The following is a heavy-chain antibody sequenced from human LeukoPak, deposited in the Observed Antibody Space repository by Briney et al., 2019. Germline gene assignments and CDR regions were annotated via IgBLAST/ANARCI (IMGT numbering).Heavy chain of an antibody. Sequence: ASVTVSFTASGGTFTIYAISWVRQAPGQGLEWMGRIIPILGIANYAQKFQGRVTITADKSTSTAYMELSSLRSEDTAVYYCAREQRNRSIVGAITGWFDPWGQGTLVTVSS. CDR3: AREQRNRSIVGAITGWFDP. V-gene: IGHV1-69*04. J-gene: IGHJ5*02. CDR2: IIPILGIA. D-gene: IGHD1-26*01. CDR1: GGTFTIYA.